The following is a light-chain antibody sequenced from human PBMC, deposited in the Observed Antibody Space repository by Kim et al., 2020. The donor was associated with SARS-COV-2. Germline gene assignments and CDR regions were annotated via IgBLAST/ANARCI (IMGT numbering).Light chain of an antibody. CDR1: QSVSSY. Sequence: EIVLTQSPATLSLSPGERATLSCRASQSVSSYLAWYQQKPGQAPRLLIYDASNRATGIPARFSGSGSGTDFTLTISSLEPEDFAVYYCQQNSNSLTVGGGTKVDIK. J-gene: IGKJ4*01. CDR3: QQNSNSLT. V-gene: IGKV3-11*01. CDR2: DAS.